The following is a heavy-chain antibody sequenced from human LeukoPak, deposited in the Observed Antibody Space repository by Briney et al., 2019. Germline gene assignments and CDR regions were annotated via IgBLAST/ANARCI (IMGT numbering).Heavy chain of an antibody. V-gene: IGHV3-7*01. CDR1: GFTFSSYW. Sequence: PGGSLRLSCAASGFTFSSYWMSWVRQAPGKGLEWVANIKQDGSEKYYVDSVKGRFTISRDNAKNSLYLQMNSLGVEDTAVYYCKSGGAAPGRFDYWGQGVLVTVSS. J-gene: IGHJ4*02. CDR3: KSGGAAPGRFDY. D-gene: IGHD6-13*01. CDR2: IKQDGSEK.